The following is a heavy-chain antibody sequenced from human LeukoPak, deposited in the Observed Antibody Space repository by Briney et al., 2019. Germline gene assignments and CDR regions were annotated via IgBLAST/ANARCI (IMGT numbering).Heavy chain of an antibody. CDR2: IYYSGST. CDR1: GGSISSSSYY. Sequence: PSETLSLTCTVSGGSISSSSYYWGWIRQPPGKGLEWIGSIYYSGSTHYNPSLKSRVTISVDTSKNQFSLKLSSVTAADTAVYYCARVGVFGELEGGLWGQGTLVTVSS. D-gene: IGHD3-10*01. V-gene: IGHV4-39*07. CDR3: ARVGVFGELEGGL. J-gene: IGHJ4*02.